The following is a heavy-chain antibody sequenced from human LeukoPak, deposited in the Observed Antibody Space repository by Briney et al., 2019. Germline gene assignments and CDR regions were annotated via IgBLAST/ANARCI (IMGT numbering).Heavy chain of an antibody. V-gene: IGHV4-61*08. CDR3: ARFIAARYGMDV. CDR2: IYYSGST. D-gene: IGHD6-13*01. Sequence: SQTLSLTCTVSGGSISSGDYSWSWIRQPPGKGLEWIGYIYYSGSTNYNPSLKSRVTISVDTSKNQFSLKLSSVTAADTAVYYCARFIAARYGMDVWGQGTTVTVSS. CDR1: GGSISSGDYS. J-gene: IGHJ6*02.